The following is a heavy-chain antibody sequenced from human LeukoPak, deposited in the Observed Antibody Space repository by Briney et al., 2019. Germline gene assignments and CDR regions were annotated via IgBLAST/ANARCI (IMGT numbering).Heavy chain of an antibody. V-gene: IGHV3-7*04. CDR1: GFRFSGYW. Sequence: PGGSLRLSCEASGFRFSGYWLNGVRQAPGQGLEWVANINPDGSGKYYVDSVKGRFTISRDDAKNSLYLQMNSLRAEDTAVYYCAGGANWGQGTPVTVSS. CDR3: AGGAN. J-gene: IGHJ4*02. CDR2: INPDGSGK.